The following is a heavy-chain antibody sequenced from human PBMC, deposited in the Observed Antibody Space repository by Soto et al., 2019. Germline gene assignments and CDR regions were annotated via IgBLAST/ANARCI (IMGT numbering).Heavy chain of an antibody. CDR2: INPNSGGT. CDR1: GYTFTGYY. D-gene: IGHD2-8*01. CDR3: ARDRRMAFYGMDV. V-gene: IGHV1-2*02. J-gene: IGHJ6*02. Sequence: ASVKVSCKASGYTFTGYYMHWVRQAPGQGLEWVGWINPNSGGTNYAQKFQGRVTMTRDTSISTAYMELSRLRSDDTAVYYCARDRRMAFYGMDVWGQGTTVTVS.